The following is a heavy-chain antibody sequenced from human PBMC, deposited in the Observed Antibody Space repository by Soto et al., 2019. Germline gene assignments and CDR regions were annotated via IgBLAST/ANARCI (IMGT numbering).Heavy chain of an antibody. CDR3: ARDLRWYSSWFDP. V-gene: IGHV4-30-4*01. CDR1: GGSISSGDYY. J-gene: IGHJ5*02. D-gene: IGHD2-15*01. CDR2: IYYSGST. Sequence: PSETLSLTCTVSGGSISSGDYYWSWIRQPPGKGLEWIGYIYYSGSTYYNPSLKSRVTISVDTSKNQFSLKLSSVTAADTAVYYCARDLRWYSSWFDPWGQGTLVTAPQ.